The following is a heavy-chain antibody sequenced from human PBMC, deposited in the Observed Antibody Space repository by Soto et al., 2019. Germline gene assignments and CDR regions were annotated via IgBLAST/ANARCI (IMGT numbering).Heavy chain of an antibody. V-gene: IGHV3-48*01. J-gene: IGHJ4*02. CDR1: GFTFSSYS. Sequence: GGSLRLSCAASGFTFSSYSMNWIRQAPGKGLEWVSYISSSSSTIYYADSVKGRFTISRDNAKNSLYLQMNSLRAEDTAVYYCARDLFSGYDQAFDYWGQGALVTVSS. CDR3: ARDLFSGYDQAFDY. D-gene: IGHD5-12*01. CDR2: ISSSSSTI.